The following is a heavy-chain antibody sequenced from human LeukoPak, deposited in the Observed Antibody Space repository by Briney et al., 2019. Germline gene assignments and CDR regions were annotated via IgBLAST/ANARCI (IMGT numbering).Heavy chain of an antibody. V-gene: IGHV3-23*01. J-gene: IGHJ4*02. D-gene: IGHD1-26*01. CDR1: GFTFSSYA. Sequence: GGSLTLSCAASGFTFSSYAMSWVRQAPGKGVEWVSGISGSGGSTYYADSVKGLFTISRDDSENTLYLQVNSLRAEDTAVYYCAKDRRLRVTQWDAFDYWGQGTLVTVSS. CDR2: ISGSGGST. CDR3: AKDRRLRVTQWDAFDY.